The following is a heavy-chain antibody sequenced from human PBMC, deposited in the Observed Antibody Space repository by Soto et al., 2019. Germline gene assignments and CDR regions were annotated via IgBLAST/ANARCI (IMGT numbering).Heavy chain of an antibody. CDR3: AKDIVEDGDSSSSPG. J-gene: IGHJ4*02. V-gene: IGHV3-23*01. Sequence: EVQLLESGGGLVQPGGSLRLSCAASGITFSSYAMSWVRQAPGKGLEWVSAISGSGGSTYYADSVKGRFIISRDNSKKTLYLQMNSLRAEDTAVYYCAKDIVEDGDSSSSPGWGQGTLVTVSS. D-gene: IGHD6-6*01. CDR2: ISGSGGST. CDR1: GITFSSYA.